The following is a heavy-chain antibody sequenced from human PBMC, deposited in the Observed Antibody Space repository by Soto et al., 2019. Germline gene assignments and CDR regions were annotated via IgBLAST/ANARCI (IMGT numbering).Heavy chain of an antibody. Sequence: GESLKISCKGSGYSFTSYWISWVRQMPGKGLEWMGRIDPSDSYTNYSPSFQGHVTISADKSISTAYLQWSSLKASDTAMYYCARHPPYGSYYSCGMDVWGQGTTVTVSS. CDR1: GYSFTSYW. D-gene: IGHD4-17*01. CDR2: IDPSDSYT. J-gene: IGHJ6*02. CDR3: ARHPPYGSYYSCGMDV. V-gene: IGHV5-10-1*01.